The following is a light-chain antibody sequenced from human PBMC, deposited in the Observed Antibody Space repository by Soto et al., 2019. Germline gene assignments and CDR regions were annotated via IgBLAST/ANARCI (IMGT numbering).Light chain of an antibody. CDR2: SNN. Sequence: SVLTQPPSASGTPGQRVTISCSGSSSNIGSNYVYWYQHLPGTAPKLLIYSNNQRPSGVPDRFSGSKFGTSASLAISGLRSEDEADYYCAAWDDGLSGPLFGGGTKLTVL. CDR1: SSNIGSNY. V-gene: IGLV1-47*02. CDR3: AAWDDGLSGPL. J-gene: IGLJ2*01.